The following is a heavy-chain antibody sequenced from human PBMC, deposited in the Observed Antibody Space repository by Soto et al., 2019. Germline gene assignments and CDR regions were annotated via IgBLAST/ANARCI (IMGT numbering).Heavy chain of an antibody. V-gene: IGHV1-69*01. D-gene: IGHD3-3*01. CDR2: IIPLFRTT. J-gene: IGHJ4*02. CDR3: ARNLLAEAYRHGD. CDR1: GDTFTSYA. Sequence: QVHLIQSGAEVKKPGSSVKVSCQISGDTFTSYAISWVRQAPGQGLEWVGGIIPLFRTTNYAHKFQDRVTITADESTNTAYMDLSSLSSEDTAVYYCARNLLAEAYRHGDWGQGTLVTVSS.